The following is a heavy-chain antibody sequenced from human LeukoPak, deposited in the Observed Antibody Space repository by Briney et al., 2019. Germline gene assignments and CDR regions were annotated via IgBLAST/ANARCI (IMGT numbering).Heavy chain of an antibody. V-gene: IGHV1-8*03. J-gene: IGHJ4*02. CDR1: GYTFTSYG. Sequence: ASVKVSCKASGYTFTSYGINWVRQATGQGLEWMGWMNPNSGNTGYAQKFQGRVTITRNTSISTAYMELSSLRSEDTAVYYCARGTYCSSTSCYTDFDYWGQGTLVTVSS. D-gene: IGHD2-2*02. CDR2: MNPNSGNT. CDR3: ARGTYCSSTSCYTDFDY.